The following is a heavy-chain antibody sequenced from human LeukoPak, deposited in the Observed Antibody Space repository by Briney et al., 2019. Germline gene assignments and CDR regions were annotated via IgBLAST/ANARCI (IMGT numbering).Heavy chain of an antibody. J-gene: IGHJ3*02. CDR2: ISASGDVT. V-gene: IGHV3-23*01. CDR1: GFSFSAYP. D-gene: IGHD1-1*01. CDR3: AKSLFTSATGTGRAFHI. Sequence: QPGGSLRLSCAASGFSFSAYPMGWVRQAPGKGLQWLSGISASGDVTFHADRVKGRFAISRDNSKNTLYLQMTGLRAGDTAEYYCAKSLFTSATGTGRAFHIWGQGTMVTASS.